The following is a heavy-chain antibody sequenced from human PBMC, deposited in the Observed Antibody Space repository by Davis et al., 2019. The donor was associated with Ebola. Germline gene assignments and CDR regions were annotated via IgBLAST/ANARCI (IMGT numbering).Heavy chain of an antibody. V-gene: IGHV4-59*01. CDR3: ARFANSYCTTTSCYDGVNAFDI. J-gene: IGHJ3*02. Sequence: MPSETLSLTCTVSGDSINSFYWSWIRQAPEKGLEWIGYIYYSGSTSYNPSLESRVTISVDTSKNQFSLKLTSVTAADTAVYFCARFANSYCTTTSCYDGVNAFDIWGLGTMVTVSS. CDR1: GDSINSFY. D-gene: IGHD2-2*01. CDR2: IYYSGST.